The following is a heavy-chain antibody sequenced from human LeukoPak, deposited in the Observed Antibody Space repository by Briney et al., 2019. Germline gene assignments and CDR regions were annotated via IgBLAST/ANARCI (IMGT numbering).Heavy chain of an antibody. CDR3: ARALRDYKGFDP. J-gene: IGHJ5*02. V-gene: IGHV3-21*01. Sequence: GGSLRLSCAASGFTFSSYGMNWVRQAPGKGLEWVSSISSSSSYIYYADSVKGRFTISRDNAKNPLYLQMNSLRAEDTAVYYCARALRDYKGFDPWGQGTLVTVSS. D-gene: IGHD4-11*01. CDR2: ISSSSSYI. CDR1: GFTFSSYG.